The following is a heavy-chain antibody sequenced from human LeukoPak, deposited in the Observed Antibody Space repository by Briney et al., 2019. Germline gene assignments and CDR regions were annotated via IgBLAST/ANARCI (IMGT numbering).Heavy chain of an antibody. D-gene: IGHD5-24*01. Sequence: ASVKVSCKASGYTFTSYYIHWVRQAPGQGLEWMGIIIPSGGSTNYPPKFQGRITVTRDTSTSIVYMELSRLRSEDTAMYYCVREFRGGTFDFWGQGTLATVSS. J-gene: IGHJ4*02. CDR1: GYTFTSYY. V-gene: IGHV1-46*01. CDR2: IIPSGGST. CDR3: VREFRGGTFDF.